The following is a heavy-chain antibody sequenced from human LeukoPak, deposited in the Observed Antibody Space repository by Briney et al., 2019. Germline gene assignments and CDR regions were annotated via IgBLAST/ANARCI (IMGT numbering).Heavy chain of an antibody. D-gene: IGHD1-7*01. CDR1: GFTFNTYA. J-gene: IGHJ6*04. Sequence: PGGSLRLSCAASGFTFNTYAMSWVRQAPGKGLEWVSMITSGGRSTYYADSVKGRFPISRDNSRNTVYLQMDSLRAEDTAVYYCARDSIYCRGTTCLLMDVWGKGTTVTVSS. V-gene: IGHV3-23*01. CDR2: ITSGGRST. CDR3: ARDSIYCRGTTCLLMDV.